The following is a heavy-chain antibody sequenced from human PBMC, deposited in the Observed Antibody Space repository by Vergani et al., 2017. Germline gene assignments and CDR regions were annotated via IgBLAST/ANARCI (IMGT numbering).Heavy chain of an antibody. CDR1: GFTFSSYA. V-gene: IGHV3-23*01. CDR2: ISGSGGST. D-gene: IGHD4-23*01. J-gene: IGHJ6*03. Sequence: EVQLLESGGGLVQPGGSLRLSCAASGFTFSSYAMSWVRQAPGKGLEWVSAISGSGGSTYYADSVKGRFTISRDNSKTTLYRQMNSLRAEDTAVYYCAKVATVDPYYYYYMDVWGKGTTVTVSS. CDR3: AKVATVDPYYYYYMDV.